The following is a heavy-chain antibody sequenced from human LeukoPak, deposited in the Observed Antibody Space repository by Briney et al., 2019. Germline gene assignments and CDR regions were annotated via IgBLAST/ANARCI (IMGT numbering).Heavy chain of an antibody. CDR2: IYYSGST. CDR1: GGSIRSSSHY. D-gene: IGHD3-10*01. V-gene: IGHV4-39*01. CDR3: ARGLTYYYGSGSYYPD. Sequence: SETLSLTCTVPGGSIRSSSHYWGWIRQPPGKGLEWIGSIYYSGSTYYNPSLKSRVTISVDTSKNQFSLKLSSVTAADTAVYYCARGLTYYYGSGSYYPDWGQGTLVTVSS. J-gene: IGHJ4*02.